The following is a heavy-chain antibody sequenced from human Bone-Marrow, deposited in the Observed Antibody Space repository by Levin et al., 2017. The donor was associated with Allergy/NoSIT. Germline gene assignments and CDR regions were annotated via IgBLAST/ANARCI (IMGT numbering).Heavy chain of an antibody. Sequence: GESLKISCPASGFTFGKYAMSWVRQPPGKGLEWVSGIGASGDRIYYADSVKGRFAISRDNSGNTLYLQMNSLRAEDTAIYYCARDPTGDYVGAFEIWGRGTMVTVSS. CDR3: ARDPTGDYVGAFEI. D-gene: IGHD4-17*01. CDR2: IGASGDRI. CDR1: GFTFGKYA. J-gene: IGHJ3*02. V-gene: IGHV3-23*01.